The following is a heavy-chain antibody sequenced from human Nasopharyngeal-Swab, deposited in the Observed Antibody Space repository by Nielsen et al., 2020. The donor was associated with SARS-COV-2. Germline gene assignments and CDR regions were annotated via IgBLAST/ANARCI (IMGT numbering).Heavy chain of an antibody. CDR1: GFTFSYYW. CDR3: ARDYWWSFDY. Sequence: GESLKISCAASGFTFSYYWMNWLRQAPGKGLEWVAIIKPDGSEKYYVDSVKGRFNISRDNAKNSLYLQMNSLRAEDTAVYYCARDYWWSFDYWDQGTLVTVSS. D-gene: IGHD2-15*01. V-gene: IGHV3-7*03. CDR2: IKPDGSEK. J-gene: IGHJ4*02.